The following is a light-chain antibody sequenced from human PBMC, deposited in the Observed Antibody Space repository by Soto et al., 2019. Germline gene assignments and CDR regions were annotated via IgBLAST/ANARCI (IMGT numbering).Light chain of an antibody. CDR2: DAS. CDR3: QQYTDWPWGT. Sequence: VVTQSPPTLSLSPGERATLSCRTSLSVSSYLAWYQQKPDQAPRLLIYDASNRATGIPARFTGSGSGTDFNLTISTLEPEDFAVYYCQQYTDWPWGTFGGGTKVGIK. V-gene: IGKV3-11*01. J-gene: IGKJ4*01. CDR1: LSVSSY.